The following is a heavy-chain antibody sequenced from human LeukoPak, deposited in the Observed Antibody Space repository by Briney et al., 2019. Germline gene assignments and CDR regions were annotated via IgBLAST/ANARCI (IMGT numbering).Heavy chain of an antibody. V-gene: IGHV3-74*01. CDR2: ISGDGTAR. Sequence: GGSLRLSCAASGFTSSSYWMHWVRQVPGKGLVWVSRISGDGTARNYADSVKGRFTISRDDAKNAVDLQMNSLRGEDTAVYYCVRGRGSYGWFDPWGQGTLVTVSS. J-gene: IGHJ5*02. CDR1: GFTSSSYW. CDR3: VRGRGSYGWFDP. D-gene: IGHD3-10*01.